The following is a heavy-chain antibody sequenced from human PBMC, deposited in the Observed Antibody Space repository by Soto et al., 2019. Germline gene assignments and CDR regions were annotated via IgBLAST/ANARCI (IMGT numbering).Heavy chain of an antibody. V-gene: IGHV1-46*01. D-gene: IGHD6-6*01. CDR2: INPCGGSP. CDR1: GYTFTSYY. CDR3: ARQYCSSTPWDYYGMDV. Sequence: QVQLVQSGAEVKKPGASVKVSCKASGYTFTSYYMHWVRQAPGQGLEWMGIINPCGGSPSYAQKFQRRVTMTRDTLTSTVYMVLSSLRPEDMAVYYCARQYCSSTPWDYYGMDVWGQGTTVTVSS. J-gene: IGHJ6*02.